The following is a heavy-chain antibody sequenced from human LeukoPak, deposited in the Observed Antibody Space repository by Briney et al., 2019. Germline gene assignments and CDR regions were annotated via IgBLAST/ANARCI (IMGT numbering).Heavy chain of an antibody. Sequence: GGSLRLSCAASGFTFDDYGMSWVRQAPGKGLEWVSGINWNGGSTGYADSVKGRFTISRDNAKNSLYLQMNSLRAEDTALYYCARDPLGVMVVALGFFDYWGQGTLVTVSS. J-gene: IGHJ4*02. CDR3: ARDPLGVMVVALGFFDY. D-gene: IGHD2-15*01. CDR1: GFTFDDYG. CDR2: INWNGGST. V-gene: IGHV3-20*04.